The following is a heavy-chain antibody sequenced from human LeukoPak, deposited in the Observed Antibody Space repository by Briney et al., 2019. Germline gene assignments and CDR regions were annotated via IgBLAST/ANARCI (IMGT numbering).Heavy chain of an antibody. CDR1: GFTFRSYE. J-gene: IGHJ4*02. CDR2: ISSSGSTI. V-gene: IGHV3-48*03. CDR3: ARKGGYGLDFDY. D-gene: IGHD5-18*01. Sequence: GGSLRLSCAAAGFTFRSYEMNWGRQAPGKGLEWVSYISSSGSTIYYAEFVKSRFTISRDNAKNSLYLQMNSLRAEDTAVYYCARKGGYGLDFDYWGQGTLVTVSS.